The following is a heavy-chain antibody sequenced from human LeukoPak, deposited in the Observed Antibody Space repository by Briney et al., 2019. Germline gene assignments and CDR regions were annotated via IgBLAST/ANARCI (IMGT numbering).Heavy chain of an antibody. CDR1: GYTFTGYY. Sequence: GASVKVSCKASGYTFTGYYMHWVRQAPGQGLEWMGWINPNSGGTNYAQKFQGRVTMTRDTSISTAYMELSRLRSDDTAVYYCASDVGRSESSPSYSFDYWGQGTLVTVSS. CDR3: ASDVGRSESSPSYSFDY. CDR2: INPNSGGT. J-gene: IGHJ4*02. D-gene: IGHD6-25*01. V-gene: IGHV1-2*02.